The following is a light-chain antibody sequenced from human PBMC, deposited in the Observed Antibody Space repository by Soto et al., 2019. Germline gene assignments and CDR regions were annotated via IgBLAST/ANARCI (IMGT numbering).Light chain of an antibody. CDR1: QSVRSN. CDR3: QQYTTWPPIT. V-gene: IGKV3-15*01. CDR2: GAS. J-gene: IGKJ5*01. Sequence: EILMTQSPATLSVSPGERATLSCTASQSVRSNLAWYQQKPGQAPRLLIYGASTRATDIPARFSGSGSGTDFTLTISNLHSPAFPLYYSQQYTTWPPITFAQGTRLEIK.